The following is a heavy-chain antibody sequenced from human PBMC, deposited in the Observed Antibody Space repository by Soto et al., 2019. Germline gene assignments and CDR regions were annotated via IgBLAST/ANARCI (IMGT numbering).Heavy chain of an antibody. D-gene: IGHD3-10*01. CDR1: GGSIRSGDYY. Sequence: PSGTLALTSTVSGGSIRSGDYYWSWIRQPPGKGLEWIGYIYYSGSTYYNPSLKSRVTISVDTSKNQFSLKLSSVTAADTAVYYCARDPRDRFGESYFDYWGQGTLVTVSS. CDR3: ARDPRDRFGESYFDY. CDR2: IYYSGST. J-gene: IGHJ4*02. V-gene: IGHV4-30-4*01.